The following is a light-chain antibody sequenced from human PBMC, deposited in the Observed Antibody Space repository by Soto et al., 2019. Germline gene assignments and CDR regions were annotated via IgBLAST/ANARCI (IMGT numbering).Light chain of an antibody. J-gene: IGKJ2*02. Sequence: DIVLTQSPATLSLSPGERATLSCRASQSVSNSLAWYQQRPGQAPRLIIYEASKRATGIPASFSGSGSGTDFTLNISRLESEDFAVYYCQQRSTWPWTFGQGTNLEI. CDR3: QQRSTWPWT. CDR2: EAS. V-gene: IGKV3-11*01. CDR1: QSVSNS.